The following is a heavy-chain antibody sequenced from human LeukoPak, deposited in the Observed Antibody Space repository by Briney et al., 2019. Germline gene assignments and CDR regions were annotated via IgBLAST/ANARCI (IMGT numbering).Heavy chain of an antibody. V-gene: IGHV4-4*02. CDR3: ARRRGYDYALYYHMDV. D-gene: IGHD3-16*01. J-gene: IGHJ6*03. Sequence: SGTLSLTCAVSGGSISSSNWWSWVRPPPGKGLEWIGEIYHSGSTNYNPSLKSRVTISVDTSKNQFSLKLSSVTAADTAVYYCARRRGYDYALYYHMDVWGKGTTVTVSS. CDR2: IYHSGST. CDR1: GGSISSSNW.